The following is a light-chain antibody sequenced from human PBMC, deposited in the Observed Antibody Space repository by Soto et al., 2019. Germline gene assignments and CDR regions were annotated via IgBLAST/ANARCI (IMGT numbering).Light chain of an antibody. J-gene: IGKJ4*01. CDR1: QTVRNNY. CDR2: DAS. Sequence: EIVFAQAPGTLSLSPGGRATLSCRSSQTVRNNYLAWYQQKPGQAPRLLIYDASSRATGIPDRFSGGGSGTDFTLTISRLEPEDFAVYYCQQFSSYPLTFGGGTKVDIK. CDR3: QQFSSYPLT. V-gene: IGKV3-20*01.